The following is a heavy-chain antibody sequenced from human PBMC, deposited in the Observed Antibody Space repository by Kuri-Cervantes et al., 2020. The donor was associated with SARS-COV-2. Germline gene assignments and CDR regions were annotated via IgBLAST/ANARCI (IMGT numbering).Heavy chain of an antibody. CDR2: ISYDGSNK. Sequence: GGSLRLSCAASGFTFSSYAMHWVRQAPGKGLEWVAVISYDGSNKYYADSVKGRFTISRDNSKNTLYLQMNSLRAEDTAVYHCANLQWVLIDDAFEIWGQGTMVTVSS. CDR3: ANLQWVLIDDAFEI. J-gene: IGHJ3*02. CDR1: GFTFSSYA. V-gene: IGHV3-30-3*01. D-gene: IGHD3-22*01.